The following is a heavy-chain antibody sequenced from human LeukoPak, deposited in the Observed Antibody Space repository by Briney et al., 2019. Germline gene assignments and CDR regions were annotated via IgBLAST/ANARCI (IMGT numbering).Heavy chain of an antibody. D-gene: IGHD3-10*01. J-gene: IGHJ6*02. CDR2: INPNSGGR. CDR3: ARDLFRGSTNYGMDV. CDR1: GYTFTGYY. Sequence: GASVKVSCKASGYTFTGYYMHWVRQAPGQGLEWMGWINPNSGGRNYAQKFQGRVTMTRDTSISTAYMELSRLRSDDTAVYYCARDLFRGSTNYGMDVWGQGTTVTVSS. V-gene: IGHV1-2*02.